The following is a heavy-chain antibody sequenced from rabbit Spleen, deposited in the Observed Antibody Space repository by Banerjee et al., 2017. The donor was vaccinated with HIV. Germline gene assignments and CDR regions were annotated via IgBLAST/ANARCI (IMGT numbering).Heavy chain of an antibody. CDR2: IYGGSSDAA. J-gene: IGHJ4*01. V-gene: IGHV1S40*01. Sequence: QSLEESGGDLVKPGASLTLTCTASGFTISSGYWMNWVRQAPGKGLEWIARIYGGSSDAAGYASWAKGRFTISKSSSTTVPLQMTSLTAADTATYFCARDLAGVIGWNFSLWGPGTLVTVS. CDR1: GFTISSGYW. CDR3: ARDLAGVIGWNFSL. D-gene: IGHD4-1*01.